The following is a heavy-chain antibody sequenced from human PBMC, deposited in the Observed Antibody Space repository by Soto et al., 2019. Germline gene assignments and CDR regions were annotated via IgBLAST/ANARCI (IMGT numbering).Heavy chain of an antibody. V-gene: IGHV1-69*01. Sequence: QVQLVQSGVEVKKSGSSVKVSCTVSGASFDSYTVTWLRQAPGQGLEWLGGIIPIFGTTNSAQKLQGRLTFTADGCTNTAYMELSSLTSEDTAVYYCARGPLYDLESGTYWYFDLWGRGTLVTVSS. J-gene: IGHJ2*01. CDR1: GASFDSYT. D-gene: IGHD1-26*01. CDR3: ARGPLYDLESGTYWYFDL. CDR2: IIPIFGTT.